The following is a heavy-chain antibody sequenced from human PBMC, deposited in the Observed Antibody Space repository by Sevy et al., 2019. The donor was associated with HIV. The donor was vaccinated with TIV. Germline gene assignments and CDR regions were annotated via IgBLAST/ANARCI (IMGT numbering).Heavy chain of an antibody. CDR3: ASHDWGREDY. CDR1: GYSISSGYW. D-gene: IGHD7-27*01. J-gene: IGHJ4*02. V-gene: IGHV4-38-2*01. Sequence: SETQSLTCVVSGYSISSGYWWDWFRRPPGKGLEWIGAIHYTGTTQYTPSLNRRVTVSADTSKNQFSLRLSSMTAADTAVYYCASHDWGREDYWGQGTLVTVSS. CDR2: IHYTGTT.